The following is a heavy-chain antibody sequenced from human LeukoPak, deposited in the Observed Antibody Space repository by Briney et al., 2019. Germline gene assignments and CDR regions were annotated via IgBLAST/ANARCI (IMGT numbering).Heavy chain of an antibody. V-gene: IGHV3-11*06. Sequence: GGSLRLSCAASGFTFSDYYMSWVRQAPGKGLEWVSYISRNSYTNYADSVKGRFTISRDNAKNSLYLQMASLRAEDTAVYYCARMGIAAVGAYYFDYWGQGTLVAVSS. CDR1: GFTFSDYY. CDR3: ARMGIAAVGAYYFDY. J-gene: IGHJ4*02. CDR2: ISRNSYT. D-gene: IGHD6-13*01.